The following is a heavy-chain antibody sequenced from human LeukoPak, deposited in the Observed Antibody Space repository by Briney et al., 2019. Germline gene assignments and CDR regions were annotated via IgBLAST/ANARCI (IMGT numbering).Heavy chain of an antibody. D-gene: IGHD6-19*01. V-gene: IGHV1-69*05. CDR2: IIPIFGTA. CDR1: GGTFSSYA. Sequence: SVKVSCKASGGTFSSYAISWVRQAPGQGLEWMGGIIPIFGTANYAQKFQGRVTITTDESTSTAYMELSSLRSEDTAVYYCARHPTLSSAWYTWFDTGGQGPLATVSS. CDR3: ARHPTLSSAWYTWFDT. J-gene: IGHJ5*02.